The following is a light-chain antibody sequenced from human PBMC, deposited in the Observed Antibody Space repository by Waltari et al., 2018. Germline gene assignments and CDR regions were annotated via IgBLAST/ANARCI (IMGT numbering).Light chain of an antibody. CDR3: QQRSKWTPHT. CDR1: QSVGSY. Sequence: EIVLTQSPATLSLSPGDIATLSCRASQSVGSYLAWYQQKPGQAPRLLIYDASNRAAGIPDRFRGSGSGTDFTLTISSLEAEDFAVYYCQQRSKWTPHTFGQGARLEIK. V-gene: IGKV3-11*01. CDR2: DAS. J-gene: IGKJ2*01.